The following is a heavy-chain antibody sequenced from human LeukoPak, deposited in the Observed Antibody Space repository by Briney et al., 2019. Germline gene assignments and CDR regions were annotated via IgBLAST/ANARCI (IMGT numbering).Heavy chain of an antibody. CDR3: ARAPYSATYGDYFDY. J-gene: IGHJ4*02. V-gene: IGHV3-9*03. D-gene: IGHD1-26*01. CDR2: ISWDTGSI. Sequence: GGSLRLSCAASGFTFEDYNMHWVRQAPGKGLEWVSGISWDTGSIGYADSVKGRFTISRDNAKNFLYLQMNSLRTEDMALYYCARAPYSATYGDYFDYWGQGTLVTVSS. CDR1: GFTFEDYN.